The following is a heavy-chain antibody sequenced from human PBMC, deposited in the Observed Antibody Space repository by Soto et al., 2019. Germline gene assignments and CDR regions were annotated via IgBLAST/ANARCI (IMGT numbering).Heavy chain of an antibody. CDR1: GYTFTSYD. CDR3: ARDSGYDWSEPTYNWFDP. Sequence: GASVKVSCKASGYTFTSYDINWVRQATGQGLEWMGWMNPNSGTANYAQKFQGRVTITADESTSTAYMELSSLRSEDTAVYYCARDSGYDWSEPTYNWFDPWGQGTLVTVSS. J-gene: IGHJ5*02. D-gene: IGHD5-12*01. CDR2: MNPNSGTA. V-gene: IGHV1-69*13.